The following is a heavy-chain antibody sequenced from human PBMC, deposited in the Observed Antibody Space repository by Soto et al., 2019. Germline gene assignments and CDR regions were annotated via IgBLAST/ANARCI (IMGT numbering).Heavy chain of an antibody. D-gene: IGHD2-15*01. J-gene: IGHJ4*02. CDR2: INRSRST. V-gene: IGHV4-34*01. CDR3: AKGYCSGGSCYGFDY. CDR1: GESFSGYY. Sequence: SETLSLTCAVYGESFSGYYWSWIRQPPGKGLEWIGEINRSRSTNYNPSLKSRVTISVDTSKNQFSLKLSSVTAADTAVYYCAKGYCSGGSCYGFDYWGQGTLVTVSS.